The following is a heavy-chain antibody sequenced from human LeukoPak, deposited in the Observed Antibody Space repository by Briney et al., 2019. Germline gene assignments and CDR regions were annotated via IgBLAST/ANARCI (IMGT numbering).Heavy chain of an antibody. J-gene: IGHJ4*02. CDR2: ISGSGGST. Sequence: GGSLRLSCAASGFTFSNYAMHWVRLAPGKGLEWVSAISGSGGSTYYADSVKGRFTISRDNSKNTLYLQMNSLRAEDTAVYYCAREDLKDIVVVPAATDYWGQGTLVTVSS. CDR3: AREDLKDIVVVPAATDY. D-gene: IGHD2-2*01. CDR1: GFTFSNYA. V-gene: IGHV3-23*01.